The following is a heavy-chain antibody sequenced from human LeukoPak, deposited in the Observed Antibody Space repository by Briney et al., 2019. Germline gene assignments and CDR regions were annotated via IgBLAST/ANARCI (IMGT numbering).Heavy chain of an antibody. CDR3: AKGVSYDY. Sequence: PGGSLRLSCAASGFTFSSYGMHWVRQAPGKGLEWVAVISYDGSNKYYADSVKGRFTISRDNSKNTLYLQMNSLRAEDTAVYYCAKGVSYDYWAREPWSPSPQ. D-gene: IGHD3-16*01. V-gene: IGHV3-30*18. J-gene: IGHJ4*02. CDR2: ISYDGSNK. CDR1: GFTFSSYG.